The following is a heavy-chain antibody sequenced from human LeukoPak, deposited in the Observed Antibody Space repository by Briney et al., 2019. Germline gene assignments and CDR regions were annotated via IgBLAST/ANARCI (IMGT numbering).Heavy chain of an antibody. CDR3: ARNHYYGSGSYYYYYYYMDV. J-gene: IGHJ6*03. D-gene: IGHD3-10*01. V-gene: IGHV4-34*01. CDR2: INHSGST. Sequence: PSETLSLTCAVYGGSFSGYYWSWIRQPPGKGLEWIGEINHSGSTNYNPSLKSRVTISVDTSKNQFSLKLSSVTAADTAVYYCARNHYYGSGSYYYYYYYMDVWGKGTTVTVSS. CDR1: GGSFSGYY.